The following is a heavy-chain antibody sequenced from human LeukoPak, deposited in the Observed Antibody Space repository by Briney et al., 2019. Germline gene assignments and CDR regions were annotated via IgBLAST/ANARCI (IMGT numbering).Heavy chain of an antibody. CDR1: GFTFSSYA. CDR2: ISYDGSNK. J-gene: IGHJ4*02. V-gene: IGHV3-30-3*01. Sequence: GGSLRLSCAASGFTFSSYAMHWVRQAPGKGLEWVAVISYDGSNKYYADSVKGRFTISRDNSKNTLYLQMNSLRAEDTAVYYCARALRVVLESPFGYWGQGTLVTVSS. D-gene: IGHD3-3*01. CDR3: ARALRVVLESPFGY.